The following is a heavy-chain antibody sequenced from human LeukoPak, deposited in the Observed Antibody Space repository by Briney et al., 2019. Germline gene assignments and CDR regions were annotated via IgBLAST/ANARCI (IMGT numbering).Heavy chain of an antibody. CDR2: ISYDGSNK. Sequence: GGSLRLSCAASGFTFSSYAVHWVRQAPGKGLEWVAVISYDGSNKYYADSVKGRFTISRDNSKNTLYLQMNSLRAEDTAVYYCARDPGRGGSYPYYYYYYMDVWGKGTTVTVSS. CDR3: ARDPGRGGSYPYYYYYYMDV. CDR1: GFTFSSYA. J-gene: IGHJ6*03. V-gene: IGHV3-30-3*01. D-gene: IGHD1-26*01.